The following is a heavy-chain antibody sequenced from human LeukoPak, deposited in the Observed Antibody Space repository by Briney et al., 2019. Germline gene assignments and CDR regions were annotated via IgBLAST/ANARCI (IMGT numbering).Heavy chain of an antibody. V-gene: IGHV3-23*01. CDR1: GFTFSSYG. D-gene: IGHD5-18*01. CDR3: ARGGYSYGYAGVSPHYMAI. J-gene: IGHJ6*03. Sequence: GGSLRLSCAASGFTFSSYGMSWVRQAPGKGLEWVSAISGSGGSTYYADSVKGRFTISRDNSKNTLYLQMNSLRAEDTALYFCARGGYSYGYAGVSPHYMAIWGKGTMVTVSS. CDR2: ISGSGGST.